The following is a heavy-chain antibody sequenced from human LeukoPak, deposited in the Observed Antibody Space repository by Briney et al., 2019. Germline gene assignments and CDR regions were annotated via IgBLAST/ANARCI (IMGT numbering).Heavy chain of an antibody. J-gene: IGHJ4*02. Sequence: GGSLRLSCAASGFTFSSYGMHWVRQAPGKGLEWVAVISYDGSNKYYADSVKGRFTISRDNSKNTLYLQMNSLRAEDTAVYYCAKRGRSGWYVDYWGQGTLVTVSS. V-gene: IGHV3-30*18. CDR1: GFTFSSYG. D-gene: IGHD6-19*01. CDR2: ISYDGSNK. CDR3: AKRGRSGWYVDY.